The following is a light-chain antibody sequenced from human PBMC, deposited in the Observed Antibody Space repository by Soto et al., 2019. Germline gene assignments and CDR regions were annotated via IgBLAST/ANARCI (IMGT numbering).Light chain of an antibody. CDR1: QSVTSN. CDR2: GAS. J-gene: IGKJ1*01. V-gene: IGKV3-15*01. CDR3: QQYNNWPRT. Sequence: EIVMTQSPATLSVSPGERATLSCRASQSVTSNLAWSQQKPGQAPRLLIYGASTRATGIPARFSGSGSGTEFTFTISSLRSEDFAFYYCQQYNNWPRTFGQGTNVDI.